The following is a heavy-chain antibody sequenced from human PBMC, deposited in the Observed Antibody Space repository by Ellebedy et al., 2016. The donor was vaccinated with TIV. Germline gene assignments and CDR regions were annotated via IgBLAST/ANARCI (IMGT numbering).Heavy chain of an antibody. V-gene: IGHV3-13*01. CDR3: TRFEIISGRGYGMDV. D-gene: IGHD3-10*01. CDR1: GFTFSRYD. CDR2: IDNAGDT. J-gene: IGHJ6*02. Sequence: GGSLRLSXAASGFTFSRYDMHWVRQSTRKGLEWVASIDNAGDTYCPGSVKGRFTISRENAKNSLYLQMNSLRVEDTAVYYCTRFEIISGRGYGMDVWGQGTTVTVSS.